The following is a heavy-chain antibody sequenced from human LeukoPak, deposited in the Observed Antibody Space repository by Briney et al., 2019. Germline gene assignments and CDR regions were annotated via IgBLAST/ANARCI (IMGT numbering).Heavy chain of an antibody. CDR3: ARTRIVAAGTVDY. Sequence: PSETLSLTCTVSGGSISSSSYYWGWIRQPPGKGLEWIGSIYYSGSTYYNPSLKSRVTISVDTSKNQFSLKLSSVTAADTAVYYCARTRIVAAGTVDYWGQGTLVTVSS. J-gene: IGHJ4*02. CDR2: IYYSGST. V-gene: IGHV4-39*01. D-gene: IGHD6-13*01. CDR1: GGSISSSSYY.